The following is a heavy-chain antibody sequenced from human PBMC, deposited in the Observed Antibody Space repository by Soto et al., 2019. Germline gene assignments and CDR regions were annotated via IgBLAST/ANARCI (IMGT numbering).Heavy chain of an antibody. CDR3: ARGRPTGYSYYGMDV. CDR2: ISSSSTFI. V-gene: IGHV3-21*01. CDR1: GFTFNSYS. Sequence: GGSLRLSCAASGFTFNSYSMNWVRQAPGKGLEWVSSISSSSTFIYDADSVKGRFSISRDNAKNSLFLQMNSLRAEDTAVYFCARGRPTGYSYYGMDVWGQGTTVTVSS. D-gene: IGHD1-1*01. J-gene: IGHJ6*02.